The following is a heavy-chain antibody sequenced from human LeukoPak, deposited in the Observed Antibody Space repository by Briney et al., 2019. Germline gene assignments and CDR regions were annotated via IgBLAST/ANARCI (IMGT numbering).Heavy chain of an antibody. CDR3: ARVWVAVAGTGGEIDY. V-gene: IGHV4-59*01. CDR1: GGSISSYY. D-gene: IGHD6-19*01. CDR2: IYYSGST. Sequence: SETVSLTCTVSGGSISSYYWSWIRQPPGKGLEWIGYIYYSGSTNYNPSLKSRVTISVDTSKNQFSLKLSSVTAADTAVYYCARVWVAVAGTGGEIDYWGQGTLVTVSS. J-gene: IGHJ4*02.